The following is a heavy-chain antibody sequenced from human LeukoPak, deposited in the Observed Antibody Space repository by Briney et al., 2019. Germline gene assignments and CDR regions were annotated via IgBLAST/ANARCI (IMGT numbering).Heavy chain of an antibody. D-gene: IGHD2-2*02. J-gene: IGHJ3*02. Sequence: GGSPRLSCAASGFTFSTYWMYWGREAPGKGLGWVSRINREGSRTSYADSVKGRVTISRDNAKNTLYLQMNSLRAEDTAVYYCARRRYCSSTSCYKAFDIWGQGTKVTVSS. CDR2: INREGSRT. CDR3: ARRRYCSSTSCYKAFDI. V-gene: IGHV3-74*01. CDR1: GFTFSTYW.